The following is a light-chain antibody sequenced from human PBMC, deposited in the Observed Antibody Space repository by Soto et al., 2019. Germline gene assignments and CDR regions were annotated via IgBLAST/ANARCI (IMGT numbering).Light chain of an antibody. CDR3: QQYNNYWT. CDR2: KAS. J-gene: IGKJ1*01. CDR1: QSINSW. Sequence: DIQMTQSPSTLSASVGDRVSITCRTSQSINSWLAWYQQKPGEAPKLLIYKASSLESGVPSRFSGSGSGTEFTLTISSLQPDDFATYYCQQYNNYWTFGQGTTV. V-gene: IGKV1-5*03.